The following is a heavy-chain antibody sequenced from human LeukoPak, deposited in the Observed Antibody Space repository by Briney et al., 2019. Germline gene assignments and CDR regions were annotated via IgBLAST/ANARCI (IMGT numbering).Heavy chain of an antibody. V-gene: IGHV1-2*02. CDR2: INPNSGGT. CDR3: AREPYYEFGFVP. J-gene: IGHJ5*02. CDR1: GYTFTGYY. Sequence: ASVEVSCKASGYTFTGYYMHWVRQAPGQGLEWMGWINPNSGGTNYAQKFQGRVTMTRDTSISTAYMELSRLRSDDTAVYYCAREPYYEFGFVPWGQGTLVTVSS. D-gene: IGHD3-3*01.